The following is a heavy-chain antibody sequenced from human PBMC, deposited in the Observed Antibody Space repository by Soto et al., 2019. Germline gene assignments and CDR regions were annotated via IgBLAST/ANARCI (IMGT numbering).Heavy chain of an antibody. CDR1: GYTFTHFD. J-gene: IGHJ5*02. Sequence: QVQLVQSGAEVRKPGASVKVSCKASGYTFTHFDTNWVRQAPGHGLEWMGWMNPDSGKTAYAEKFRGRVTMTRNTSMSTAYMELTSLTSEDTAVYYCARAPDYGDFGRWFDPWGQGTQVIVSS. D-gene: IGHD4-17*01. CDR2: MNPDSGKT. V-gene: IGHV1-8*01. CDR3: ARAPDYGDFGRWFDP.